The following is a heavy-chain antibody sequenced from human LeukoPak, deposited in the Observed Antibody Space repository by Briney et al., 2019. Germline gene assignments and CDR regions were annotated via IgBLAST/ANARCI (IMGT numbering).Heavy chain of an antibody. D-gene: IGHD4-17*01. V-gene: IGHV3-21*01. Sequence: PGGSLRLSCAASGFTFSSYSMNWVRQAPGKGLEWVSCISSSGTYIYYADSMKGRFTISRDNAKNSLYLQMNSLRDEDTAVYYCARDQYGDYTFDYWGQGTLVTVSS. J-gene: IGHJ4*02. CDR3: ARDQYGDYTFDY. CDR2: ISSSGTYI. CDR1: GFTFSSYS.